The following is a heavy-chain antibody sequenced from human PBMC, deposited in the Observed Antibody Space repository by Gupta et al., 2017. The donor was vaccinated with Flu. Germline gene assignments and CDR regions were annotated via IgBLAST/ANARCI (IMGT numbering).Heavy chain of an antibody. D-gene: IGHD5-12*01. CDR3: ATHSGYDYLGSGGDY. Sequence: EVQLLESGGGLVQPGGSLRLSCAASGFTFSSYAMSWVRQAPGKGLEWVSAISGSGGSTYYADSVKGRFTISRDNSKNTLYLQMNSLRAEDTAVYYCATHSGYDYLGSGGDYWGQGTLVTVSS. CDR2: ISGSGGST. V-gene: IGHV3-23*01. J-gene: IGHJ4*02. CDR1: GFTFSSYA.